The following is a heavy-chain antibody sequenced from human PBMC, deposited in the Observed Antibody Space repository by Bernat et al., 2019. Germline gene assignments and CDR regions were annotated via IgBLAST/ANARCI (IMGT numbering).Heavy chain of an antibody. J-gene: IGHJ6*02. CDR1: GFTFSSYG. D-gene: IGHD6-6*01. CDR2: ISYDGSNK. CDR3: AKDLGSSTYYYYGMDV. Sequence: QVQLVESGGGVVQPGRSLRLSCAAPGFTFSSYGMHWVRQAPGKGLEWVAVISYDGSNKYYADSVKGRFTISRDNSKNTLYLQMNSLRAEDTAVYYCAKDLGSSTYYYYGMDVWGQGTTVTVSS. V-gene: IGHV3-30*18.